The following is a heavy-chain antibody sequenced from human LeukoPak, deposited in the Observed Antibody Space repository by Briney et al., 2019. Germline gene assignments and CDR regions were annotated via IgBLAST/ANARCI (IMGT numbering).Heavy chain of an antibody. CDR1: GGSISSYY. CDR3: AREDGSGSYSNFDY. CDR2: IYYSGST. Sequence: KSSETLSLTCTVSGGSISSYYWSWIRQPPGKGLEWIGYIYYSGSTNYNPSLKSRVTISVDTYKNQFSLKLSSVTAADTAVYYCAREDGSGSYSNFDYWGQGTLVTVSS. V-gene: IGHV4-59*01. J-gene: IGHJ4*02. D-gene: IGHD1-26*01.